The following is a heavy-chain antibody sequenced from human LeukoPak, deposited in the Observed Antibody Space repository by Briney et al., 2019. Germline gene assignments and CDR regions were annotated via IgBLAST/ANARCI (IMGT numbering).Heavy chain of an antibody. CDR1: GGPISSYY. V-gene: IGHV4-59*08. CDR2: IQNSAIYRAKI. D-gene: IGHD6-6*01. J-gene: IGHJ6*02. CDR3: ARLSSTLYYSMDV. Sequence: SETLSLTCAVSGGPISSYYWTWIRQPPGKGLEWVGYIQNSAIYRAKIKSSPSLQSRVSLSIDTSKNQVSLTVNSVTAADTAVYYCARLSSTLYYSMDVWGPGTAVTVSS.